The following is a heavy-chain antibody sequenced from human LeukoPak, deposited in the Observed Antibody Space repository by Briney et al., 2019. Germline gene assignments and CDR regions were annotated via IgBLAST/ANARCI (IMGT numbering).Heavy chain of an antibody. CDR3: ARRDLWFGELLPTFDY. CDR2: IYPGDSDT. V-gene: IGHV5-51*01. J-gene: IGHJ4*02. Sequence: GESLKISCKGSGYSFTSYWIGWVRQMPGKGLEWMGIIYPGDSDTRYSPSFQGQVTISADKSISTAYLQWSSLKASDTAMYYCARRDLWFGELLPTFDYWGQGTLVTLSS. CDR1: GYSFTSYW. D-gene: IGHD3-10*01.